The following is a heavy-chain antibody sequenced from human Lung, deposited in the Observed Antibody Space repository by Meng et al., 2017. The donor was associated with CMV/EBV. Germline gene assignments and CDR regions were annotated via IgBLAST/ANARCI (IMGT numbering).Heavy chain of an antibody. V-gene: IGHV2-70D*14. CDR2: IDWHDDK. J-gene: IGHJ6*02. Sequence: SXPXLVXPTQTLTLTCTFSGFSLSSTGLRVNWIRQPPGKALEWLARIDWHDDKLYNTSLKTRLTISKDTFKNQVVLTMTDMDHVDTATYYCARTSDYYHVMDVWGQGTXVTVSS. CDR3: ARTSDYYHVMDV. CDR1: GFSLSSTGLR.